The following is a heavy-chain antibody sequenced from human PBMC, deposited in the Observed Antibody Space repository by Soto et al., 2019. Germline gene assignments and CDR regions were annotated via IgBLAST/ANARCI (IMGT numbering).Heavy chain of an antibody. V-gene: IGHV4-59*08. Sequence: PSETLSLTCTVSGGSISSYYWSWIRQPPGKGLEWIGYIYYSGSTNYNPSLKSRVTISVDTSKNQFSLKLSSVTAADTAVYYCARRVDYVWGSYRYSPYFDYWGQGTLVTXSS. CDR3: ARRVDYVWGSYRYSPYFDY. CDR2: IYYSGST. CDR1: GGSISSYY. J-gene: IGHJ4*02. D-gene: IGHD3-16*02.